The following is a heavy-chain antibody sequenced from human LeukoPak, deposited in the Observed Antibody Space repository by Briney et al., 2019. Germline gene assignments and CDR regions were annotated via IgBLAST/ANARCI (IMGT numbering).Heavy chain of an antibody. J-gene: IGHJ5*02. CDR1: GFTFSSYA. D-gene: IGHD3-10*01. Sequence: GGSLRLSCAASGFTFSSYAMHWVRQAPGKGLEWVAVISYDGSNKYYADSVKGRFTVSRDNSKNTLYLQMNSLRAEDTAVYYCARDRSGITMVRGVTNWFDPWGQGTLVTVSS. V-gene: IGHV3-30*04. CDR3: ARDRSGITMVRGVTNWFDP. CDR2: ISYDGSNK.